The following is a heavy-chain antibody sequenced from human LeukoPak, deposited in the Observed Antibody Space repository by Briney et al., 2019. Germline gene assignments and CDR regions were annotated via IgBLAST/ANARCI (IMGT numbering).Heavy chain of an antibody. J-gene: IGHJ6*02. CDR1: GFTFSSYG. CDR2: IRYDGSNK. CDR3: ARDIGVITGYCGMVV. Sequence: QPGGSLRLSCAASGFTFSSYGMHWVRQAPGKGLEWVAIIRYDGSNKYYADSVKGRFTISRDNSKNTLYLQMNSLRAEDTAVYYCARDIGVITGYCGMVVWGQGTTLTVSS. D-gene: IGHD5-24*01. V-gene: IGHV3-30*02.